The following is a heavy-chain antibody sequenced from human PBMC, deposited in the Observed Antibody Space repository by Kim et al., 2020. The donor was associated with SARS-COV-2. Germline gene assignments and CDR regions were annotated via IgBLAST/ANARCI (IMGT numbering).Heavy chain of an antibody. J-gene: IGHJ4*02. CDR1: GFTFSSYS. D-gene: IGHD5-12*01. CDR3: ARGNSDYDYPFYY. CDR2: ISSNRSNI. Sequence: GGSLRLSCAASGFTFSSYSINWVRQAPGKGLEWVSSISSNRSNIYYADSVKGRFTISRDNAKNSLYLQMNSLRAEDTAVYYCARGNSDYDYPFYYWGQGTLVTVSS. V-gene: IGHV3-21*01.